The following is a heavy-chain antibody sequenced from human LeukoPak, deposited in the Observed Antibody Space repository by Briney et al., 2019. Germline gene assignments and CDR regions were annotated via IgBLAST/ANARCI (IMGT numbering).Heavy chain of an antibody. D-gene: IGHD2-2*01. Sequence: GGSLRLSCAASGFTFSRYWMHWVRQAPGKGLVWVSRINSDGSWTSYADSVKGRFTISKDNAKNTVYLQMNNLRAEDTAVYYCVSFYETYWGRGTLVTVSS. CDR1: GFTFSRYW. J-gene: IGHJ4*02. V-gene: IGHV3-74*01. CDR2: INSDGSWT. CDR3: VSFYETY.